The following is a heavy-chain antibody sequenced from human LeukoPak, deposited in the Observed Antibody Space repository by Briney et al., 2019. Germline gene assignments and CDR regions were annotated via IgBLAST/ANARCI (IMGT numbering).Heavy chain of an antibody. CDR1: GGSFSDYF. Sequence: SETLSLTCAVSGGSFSDYFWSWIRQPPGKGLEWIAKINHNGGTNYNPSLMRRVTIAVDTSKHQISLKLTSMTAADTAMYYCASRYCSTTSCLLDAFDVWGQGTLVSVSS. V-gene: IGHV4-34*01. CDR3: ASRYCSTTSCLLDAFDV. D-gene: IGHD2-2*01. CDR2: INHNGGT. J-gene: IGHJ3*01.